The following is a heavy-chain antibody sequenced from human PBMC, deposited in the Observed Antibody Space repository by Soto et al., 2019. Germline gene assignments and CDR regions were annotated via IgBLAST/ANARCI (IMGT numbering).Heavy chain of an antibody. D-gene: IGHD3-16*01. CDR1: GFTFSSYA. J-gene: IGHJ4*02. V-gene: IGHV3-23*01. CDR3: AQVGDRASAN. Sequence: EVQLLESGGGLVQPGGSLRLSCAASGFTFSSYAMSWVRQAPGKGLEWVPAISGSGDSTYYADSVKGRFTISRNNSKNTLYLQMNSLSAEDTAIYYCAQVGDRASANWGQGTLVPVSS. CDR2: ISGSGDST.